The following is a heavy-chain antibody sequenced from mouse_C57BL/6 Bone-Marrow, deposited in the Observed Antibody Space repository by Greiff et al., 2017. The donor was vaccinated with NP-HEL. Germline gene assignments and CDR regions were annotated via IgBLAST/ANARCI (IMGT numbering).Heavy chain of an antibody. CDR1: GYTFTNYW. CDR2: IYPGGGYT. CDR3: ARLIHHYGYPDY. V-gene: IGHV1-63*01. J-gene: IGHJ2*01. D-gene: IGHD1-2*01. Sequence: VKLVESGAELVRPGTSVKMSCKASGYTFTNYWIGWAKQRPGHGLEWIGDIYPGGGYTNYNEKFKGKATLTADKSSSTAYMQFSSLTSEDSAIYYCARLIHHYGYPDYWGQGTTLTVSS.